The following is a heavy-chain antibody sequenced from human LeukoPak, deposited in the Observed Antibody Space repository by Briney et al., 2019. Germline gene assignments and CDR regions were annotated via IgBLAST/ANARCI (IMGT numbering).Heavy chain of an antibody. D-gene: IGHD6-19*01. V-gene: IGHV3-30-3*01. J-gene: IGHJ4*02. CDR1: GFTFNTYA. CDR2: ISYDGSNK. CDR3: ARAETLGQWLALDY. Sequence: GGSLRLSCAASGFTFNTYAMHWVRQAPGKGLEWVAVISYDGSNKYYADSVKGRFTISRDNSKNTLYLQMNSLRAEDTAVYYCARAETLGQWLALDYWGQGTLVTVSS.